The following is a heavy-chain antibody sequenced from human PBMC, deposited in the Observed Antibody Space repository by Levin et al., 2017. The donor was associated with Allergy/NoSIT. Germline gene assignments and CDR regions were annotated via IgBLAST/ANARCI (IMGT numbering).Heavy chain of an antibody. CDR1: GVSFSSYS. J-gene: IGHJ4*02. V-gene: IGHV1-69*06. CDR2: VIPIFGTT. CDR3: AKERDASRNNYGFD. D-gene: IGHD3/OR15-3a*01. Sequence: EASVKVSCKVSGVSFSSYSLNWVRQAPGQGLEWMGGVIPIFGTTNYAQKFQGRVTISADKSTSTAYMELSSLSSEDTAVYYCAKERDASRNNYGFDWGQGTLVTVSS.